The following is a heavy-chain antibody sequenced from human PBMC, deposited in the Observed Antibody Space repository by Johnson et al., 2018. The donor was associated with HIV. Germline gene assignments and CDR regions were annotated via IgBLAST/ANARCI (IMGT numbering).Heavy chain of an antibody. CDR1: GFTFSSYA. Sequence: QVRLVESGGGVVQPGRSLRLSCAASGFTFSSYAMHWVRQAPGKGLEWVAVISYDGSNTYSADSVKGRFTISRDNSKNTRYLQMNSLRAEDTAVYYCAREGDSSGMVFLDAFDIWGQGTMVTVSS. V-gene: IGHV3-30-3*01. CDR3: AREGDSSGMVFLDAFDI. CDR2: ISYDGSNT. J-gene: IGHJ3*02. D-gene: IGHD3-22*01.